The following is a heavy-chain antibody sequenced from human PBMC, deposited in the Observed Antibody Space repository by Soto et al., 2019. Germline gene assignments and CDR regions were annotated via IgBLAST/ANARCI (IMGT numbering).Heavy chain of an antibody. CDR3: ARLMGTSFDL. CDR2: ARNKVNRYTT. V-gene: IGHV3-72*01. Sequence: GGSLGLSGVASGATLGDHYIAWVRKAPGKGLEWVGRARNKVNRYTTAYAASVKGRFTISRDDSKNSLYLQMNSLKTEDTAVYFCARLMGTSFDLWGQGTLVTSPQ. D-gene: IGHD2-8*01. J-gene: IGHJ4*02. CDR1: GATLGDHY.